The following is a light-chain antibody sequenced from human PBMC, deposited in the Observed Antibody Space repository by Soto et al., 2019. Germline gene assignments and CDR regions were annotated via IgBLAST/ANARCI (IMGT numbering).Light chain of an antibody. CDR2: DAS. CDR3: QQYNNWPPDYT. V-gene: IGKV3-11*01. Sequence: EIVLTQSPATLSLSPGERATLSCRASQSVSSYLAWYQQKAGQAPRLLIYDASNRATGIPARFSGSGSGTDFTLTISRLKPEDFAVYYCQQYNNWPPDYTFGQGTKLEIK. J-gene: IGKJ2*01. CDR1: QSVSSY.